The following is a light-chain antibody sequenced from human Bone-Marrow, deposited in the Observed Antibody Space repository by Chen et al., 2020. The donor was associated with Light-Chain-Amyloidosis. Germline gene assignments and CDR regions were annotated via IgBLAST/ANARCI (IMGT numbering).Light chain of an antibody. CDR2: GNT. J-gene: IGLJ2*01. CDR3: QSYDSSLRSSV. CDR1: TPNIGAGYG. V-gene: IGLV1-40*01. Sequence: QSVLTQPPSVSGAPGQRVTISCTGSTPNIGAGYGVHWYQQVPGTAPKLLIYGNTNRPSGVPDRFSASKSGTSAPLASTGLQAEDEADYYCQSYDSSLRSSVFGGGTKLTVL.